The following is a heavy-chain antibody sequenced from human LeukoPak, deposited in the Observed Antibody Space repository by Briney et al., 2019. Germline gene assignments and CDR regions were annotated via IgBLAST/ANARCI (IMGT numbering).Heavy chain of an antibody. Sequence: GESLKISCKGSGYSFTSYWIGWVRQMPGKGLEWMGIIYPGDSDTRYSPSFQGQVTISADKSISTAYLQWSSLKASDTAMYYCARLSGYYGSGSYRNWFDPWGQGTLVTVSS. CDR2: IYPGDSDT. CDR1: GYSFTSYW. D-gene: IGHD3-10*01. V-gene: IGHV5-51*01. CDR3: ARLSGYYGSGSYRNWFDP. J-gene: IGHJ5*02.